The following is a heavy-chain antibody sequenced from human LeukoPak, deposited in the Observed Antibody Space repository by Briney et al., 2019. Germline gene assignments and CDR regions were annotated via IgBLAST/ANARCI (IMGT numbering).Heavy chain of an antibody. Sequence: KPSETLSLTCTVSGGSISSYYWSWIRQPPGKGLEWIGYIYYSGSTNYNPSLKSRVTISVDTSKNQFSLKLSSVTAADTAVYYCARLQGAFPGVVVTKGYWYFDLWGRGTLVTVSS. D-gene: IGHD3-22*01. V-gene: IGHV4-59*08. J-gene: IGHJ2*01. CDR1: GGSISSYY. CDR3: ARLQGAFPGVVVTKGYWYFDL. CDR2: IYYSGST.